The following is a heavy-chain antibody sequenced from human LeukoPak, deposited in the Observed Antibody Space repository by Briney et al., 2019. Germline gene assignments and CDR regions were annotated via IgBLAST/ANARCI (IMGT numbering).Heavy chain of an antibody. CDR3: ARRKSLNIGWYEWDY. V-gene: IGHV5-51*01. Sequence: GESLKISCKGSGHTFTNQWIGWVRQMPGKGLEWMGIIYPSDSDTRYSPSFQGQVTISVDKSISTAYLQWSSLKASDTAVYYCARRKSLNIGWYEWDYWGQGTLVTVSS. D-gene: IGHD6-19*01. CDR1: GHTFTNQW. J-gene: IGHJ4*02. CDR2: IYPSDSDT.